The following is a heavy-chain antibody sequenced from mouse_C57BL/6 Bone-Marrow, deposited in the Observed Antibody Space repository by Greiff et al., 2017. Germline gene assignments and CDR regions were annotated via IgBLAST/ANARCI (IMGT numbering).Heavy chain of an antibody. J-gene: IGHJ3*01. CDR3: GLITTVVAKAY. D-gene: IGHD1-1*01. CDR2: IHPSDSAT. Sequence: QVQLQQPGAELVKPGASVKVSCKASGYTFTSYWMHWVKQRPGQGLEWIGRIHPSDSATNYNQQFKGKATLTVDKSSSTAYMQLSSLTAEDSAGYYCGLITTVVAKAYWGQGTLVTGSA. CDR1: GYTFTSYW. V-gene: IGHV1-74*01.